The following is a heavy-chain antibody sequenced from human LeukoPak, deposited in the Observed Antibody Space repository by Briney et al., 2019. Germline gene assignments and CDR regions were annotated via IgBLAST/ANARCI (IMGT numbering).Heavy chain of an antibody. D-gene: IGHD3-3*01. CDR1: RYTFTNYA. V-gene: IGHV1-3*03. Sequence: ASVKVSCKTSRYTFTNYAMHWVRQAPGQRLEWMGWINAGTGNTKSSHKFQGRVTITRDTSASTAYMELSGRRSEDVAVYYCARGGRIKIFGEVIRTVKDDAFDIWGQGTMVTVSS. CDR2: INAGTGNT. CDR3: ARGGRIKIFGEVIRTVKDDAFDI. J-gene: IGHJ3*02.